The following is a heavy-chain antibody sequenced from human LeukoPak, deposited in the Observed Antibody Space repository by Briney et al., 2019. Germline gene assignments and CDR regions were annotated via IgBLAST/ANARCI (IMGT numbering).Heavy chain of an antibody. CDR2: IYTTGST. V-gene: IGHV4-4*07. Sequence: KTSETLSLTCTVSGGSISSYYWSWIRQPAGKGLEWIGRIYTTGSTHYNPSLKGRVTMSVDTSKNQFSLKLTSVTAADTAVYYCARDSGSYHIVDYMDVWGKGTTVTVSS. CDR3: ARDSGSYHIVDYMDV. CDR1: GGSISSYY. J-gene: IGHJ6*03. D-gene: IGHD1-26*01.